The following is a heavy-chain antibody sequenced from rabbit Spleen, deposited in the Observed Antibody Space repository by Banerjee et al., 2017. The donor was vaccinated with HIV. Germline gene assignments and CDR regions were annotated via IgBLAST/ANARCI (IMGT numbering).Heavy chain of an antibody. CDR1: GFDLSWHYY. CDR3: ARETSSGWGIVSFYFSL. CDR2: IYSSSSGST. Sequence: QSLEESGGDLVKPGASLTLTCTASGFDLSWHYYMCWVRQAPGKGLEWIACIYSSSSGSTYYASWAKGRFTISKTSSTTVTLQMTRLTAADTATYFCARETSSGWGIVSFYFSLWGPGTLVTVS. D-gene: IGHD4-1*01. V-gene: IGHV1S40*01. J-gene: IGHJ4*01.